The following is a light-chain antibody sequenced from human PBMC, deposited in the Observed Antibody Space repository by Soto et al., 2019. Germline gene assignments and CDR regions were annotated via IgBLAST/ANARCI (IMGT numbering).Light chain of an antibody. CDR3: CSYAGSSTDV. CDR1: SSDVGTYSL. Sequence: QSALTQPASVSGSPGQSITISCTGTSSDVGTYSLVSWYQQYPGKAPKLMIYEVSKRPSGVSNRFSGSKSANTASLTISGLQAEDEADYYCCSYAGSSTDVFGVGTKLTVL. CDR2: EVS. V-gene: IGLV2-23*02. J-gene: IGLJ1*01.